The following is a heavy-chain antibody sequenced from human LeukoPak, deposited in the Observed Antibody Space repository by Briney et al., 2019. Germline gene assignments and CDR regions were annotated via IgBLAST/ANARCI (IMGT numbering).Heavy chain of an antibody. Sequence: GGSLRLSCAASGFTVSSNYMSWVRQAPGKGLEWVSVIYSGGSTYYADSVKGRFTISRDNSKNTLYLQMNSLRPEDTAVYYCAKADPPSSIVAAYPDYWGQGTLVTVSS. CDR3: AKADPPSSIVAAYPDY. CDR2: IYSGGST. CDR1: GFTVSSNY. V-gene: IGHV3-66*02. D-gene: IGHD6-13*01. J-gene: IGHJ4*02.